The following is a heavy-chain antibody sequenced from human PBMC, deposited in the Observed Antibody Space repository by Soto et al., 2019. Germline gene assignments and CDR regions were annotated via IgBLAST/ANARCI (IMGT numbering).Heavy chain of an antibody. V-gene: IGHV1-69*13. CDR1: GGTFSSYA. CDR3: ARERGYCGGDCAEVDY. Sequence: ASVKVSCRASGGTFSSYAISWVRQAPGQGLEWMGGIIPIFGTANYAQKFQGRVTITADESTSTAYMELSSLRSEDTAVYYCARERGYCGGDCAEVDYWGQGTLVTVS. CDR2: IIPIFGTA. J-gene: IGHJ4*02. D-gene: IGHD2-21*02.